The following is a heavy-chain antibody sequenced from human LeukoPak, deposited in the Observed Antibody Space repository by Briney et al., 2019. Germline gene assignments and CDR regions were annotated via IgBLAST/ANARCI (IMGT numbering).Heavy chain of an antibody. CDR2: INHSGST. CDR1: GGSFSGYY. D-gene: IGHD2-15*01. J-gene: IGHJ4*02. CDR3: ARSRPPRYCSGGSCFPFDY. Sequence: PSETLSLTCAVYGGSFSGYYWSWIRQPPGKGLEWIGEINHSGSTNYNPSLKSRVTISVDTSKNQFSLKLSSVTAADTAVYYCARSRPPRYCSGGSCFPFDYWGQGTLVTVSS. V-gene: IGHV4-34*01.